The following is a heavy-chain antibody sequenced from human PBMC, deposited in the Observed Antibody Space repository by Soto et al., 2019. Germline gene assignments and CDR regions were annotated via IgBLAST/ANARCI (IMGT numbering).Heavy chain of an antibody. D-gene: IGHD2-2*01. CDR2: ISGSGGST. J-gene: IGHJ6*03. CDR1: GFTFSSYA. CDR3: WGLYCSSTSCPYYYMDV. Sequence: EVQLLESGGGLVQPGGSLRLSCAASGFTFSSYAMSWVRQAPGKGLEWVSAISGSGGSTYYADSVKGRFAISRDNSKNTLYLQMNSLRAEDTVVYYCWGLYCSSTSCPYYYMDVWGKGTTVTVSS. V-gene: IGHV3-23*01.